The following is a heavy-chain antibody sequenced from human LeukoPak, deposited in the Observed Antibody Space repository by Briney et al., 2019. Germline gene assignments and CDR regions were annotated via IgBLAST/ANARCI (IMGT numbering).Heavy chain of an antibody. J-gene: IGHJ4*02. V-gene: IGHV3-11*01. CDR1: GFTFSDYY. CDR2: ISSSGSII. Sequence: GGSLRLSCAASGFTFSDYYMSWIRQAPGKGLEWVSYISSSGSIIYYADSVKGRFTISRDNAKNSLYLQMNRLRAEDTAVYYCARVQPHYYDSSGYPPDYWGQGTLVTVSS. CDR3: ARVQPHYYDSSGYPPDY. D-gene: IGHD3-22*01.